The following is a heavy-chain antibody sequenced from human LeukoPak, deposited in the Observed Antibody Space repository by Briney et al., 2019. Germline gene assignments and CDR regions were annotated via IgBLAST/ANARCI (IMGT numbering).Heavy chain of an antibody. Sequence: GGSLRLSCAASGFTFDDYGMSWVRQAPGKGLEWVSGISWNSGSIGYADSVKGRFTISRDNAKNSLYLQMNSLRAEDTALYYCAKDGMAVAGTFWYFDYWGQGTLVTVSS. D-gene: IGHD6-19*01. CDR1: GFTFDDYG. CDR2: ISWNSGSI. V-gene: IGHV3-9*01. J-gene: IGHJ4*02. CDR3: AKDGMAVAGTFWYFDY.